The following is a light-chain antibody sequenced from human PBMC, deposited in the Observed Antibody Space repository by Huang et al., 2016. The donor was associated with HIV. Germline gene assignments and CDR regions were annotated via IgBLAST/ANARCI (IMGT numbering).Light chain of an antibody. V-gene: IGKV3-15*01. CDR2: GAS. CDR3: QHYDNWAPAT. CDR1: QIVSTN. Sequence: EIVMTQSPVTLSVSPGESATLSCRARQIVSTNLAWYQHKPGRAPRLLIYGASTRATSVPARFSASGSGTEFTLTVGGLRSDDFAVYYCQHYDNWAPATFGRGTKLEFK. J-gene: IGKJ1*01.